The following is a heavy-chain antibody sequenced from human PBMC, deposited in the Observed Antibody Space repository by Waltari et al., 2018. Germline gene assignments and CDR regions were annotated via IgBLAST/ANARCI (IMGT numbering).Heavy chain of an antibody. CDR3: ASSIIVVVVAATPDAFDI. D-gene: IGHD2-15*01. J-gene: IGHJ3*02. V-gene: IGHV1-69*13. CDR1: GGTFSSYA. CDR2: IIPIFGTA. Sequence: QVQLVQSGAEVKKPGSSVKVSCKASGGTFSSYAISWVRQAPGQGLEWMGGIIPIFGTANYAQKFQGRVTITADESTSTAYMELSSLRSEDTAVYYCASSIIVVVVAATPDAFDIWGQGTMVTVSS.